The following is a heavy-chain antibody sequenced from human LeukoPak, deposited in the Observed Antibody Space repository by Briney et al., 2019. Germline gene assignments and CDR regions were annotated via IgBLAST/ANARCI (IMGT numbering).Heavy chain of an antibody. J-gene: IGHJ6*02. D-gene: IGHD4-23*01. V-gene: IGHV3-21*01. CDR3: ARDPNPDYGGNPYYYGMDV. Sequence: GGSLRLSCAASGFTFSSYSMNWVRQAPGKGLEWVSSISSSSSYIYYADSVKGRFTISRDNAKNSLYLQMNSLRAEDTAVYYCARDPNPDYGGNPYYYGMDVWGQGTTVTVSS. CDR1: GFTFSSYS. CDR2: ISSSSSYI.